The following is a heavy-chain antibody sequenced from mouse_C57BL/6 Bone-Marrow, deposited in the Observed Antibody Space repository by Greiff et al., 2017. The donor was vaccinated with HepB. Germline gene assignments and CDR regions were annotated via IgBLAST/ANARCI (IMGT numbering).Heavy chain of an antibody. CDR2: IRNKANNHAT. V-gene: IGHV6-6*01. CDR1: GFTFSDAW. Sequence: EVMLVESGGGLVQPGGSMKLSCAASGFTFSDAWMDWVRQSPEKGLEWVAEIRNKANNHATYYAESVKGRFTISRDDSKSSVYLQMNSLRAEDTGIYYCTRRGDYYGSSSFAYWGQGTLVTVSA. D-gene: IGHD1-1*01. J-gene: IGHJ3*01. CDR3: TRRGDYYGSSSFAY.